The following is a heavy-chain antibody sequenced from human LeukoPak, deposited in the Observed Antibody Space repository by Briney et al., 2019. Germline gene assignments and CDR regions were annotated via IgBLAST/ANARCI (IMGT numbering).Heavy chain of an antibody. CDR3: ARASSRARWYFDL. CDR1: GSIFKNYG. Sequence: GSLRLSCGASGSIFKNYGIHWVRQAPGKGLEWVAFIRFDGSNKYYSDSVKGRFTISRDDSKNTLYLQMNSLRAEDTAVYYCARASSRARWYFDLWGRGTLVSVSS. V-gene: IGHV3-30*02. J-gene: IGHJ2*01. CDR2: IRFDGSNK. D-gene: IGHD6-6*01.